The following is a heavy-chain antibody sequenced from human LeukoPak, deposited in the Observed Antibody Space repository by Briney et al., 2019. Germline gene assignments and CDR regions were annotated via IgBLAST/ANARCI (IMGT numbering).Heavy chain of an antibody. CDR1: GDSVSSNSAA. D-gene: IGHD3-3*01. J-gene: IGHJ6*03. CDR3: ARGSNDFWSGYYNYYYYYMDV. Sequence: SQTLSLTCAISGDSVSSNSAAWNWIRQSPSRGLEWLGRTYYRSKWYNDYAVSVKSRITINPDTSQNQFSLQLNSVTPEDTAVYYCARGSNDFWSGYYNYYYYYMDVWGKGTTVTVSS. V-gene: IGHV6-1*01. CDR2: TYYRSKWYN.